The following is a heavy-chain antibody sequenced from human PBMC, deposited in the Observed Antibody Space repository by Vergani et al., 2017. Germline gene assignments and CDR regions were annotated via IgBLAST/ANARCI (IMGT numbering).Heavy chain of an antibody. Sequence: EVQLVQSGAEVKKPGESLKISCKGSGYSFTSYWIGWVRQMPGKGLEWMGIIYPGDSDTRYSPSFQGHVTISADKSISTAYLQWSSLKASDTAMYYCARSDYGSGENDGFDPWGQGTLVTVSS. J-gene: IGHJ5*02. CDR1: GYSFTSYW. D-gene: IGHD3-10*01. V-gene: IGHV5-51*01. CDR3: ARSDYGSGENDGFDP. CDR2: IYPGDSDT.